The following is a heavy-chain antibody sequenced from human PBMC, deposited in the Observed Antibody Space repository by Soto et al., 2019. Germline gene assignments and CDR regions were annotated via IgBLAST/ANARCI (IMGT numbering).Heavy chain of an antibody. V-gene: IGHV4-31*03. J-gene: IGHJ3*02. CDR2: IYYSGST. CDR1: GGSISSGGYY. D-gene: IGHD3-10*01. Sequence: SETLSLTCTVSGGSISSGGYYWSWIRQHPGKGLEWIGYIYYSGSTYYNPSLKSRVTISVDTSKNQFSLKLSSVTAADTAVYYFARGKKSYYYGSGLDAFDIWGQGTMVTVSS. CDR3: ARGKKSYYYGSGLDAFDI.